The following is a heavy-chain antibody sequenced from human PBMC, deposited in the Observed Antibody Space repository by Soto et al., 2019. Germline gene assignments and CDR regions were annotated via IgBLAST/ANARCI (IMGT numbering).Heavy chain of an antibody. CDR3: ARDTCSSTSCYRGNADAFDI. J-gene: IGHJ3*02. Sequence: GGSLRLSCAASGFTFSSYSMNWVRQAPGKGLEWVSYISSSSSTIYYADSVKGRFTISRDNAKNSLYLQMNSLRAEDTAVYYCARDTCSSTSCYRGNADAFDIWGQGTMVTVSS. D-gene: IGHD2-2*01. CDR1: GFTFSSYS. V-gene: IGHV3-48*04. CDR2: ISSSSSTI.